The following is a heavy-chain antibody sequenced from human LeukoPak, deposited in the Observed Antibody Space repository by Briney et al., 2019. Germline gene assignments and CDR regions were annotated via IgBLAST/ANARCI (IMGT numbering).Heavy chain of an antibody. J-gene: IGHJ3*02. CDR1: GFTFSSYA. Sequence: GGSLRLSCAASGFTFSSYAMHWVRQAPGKGLEWVSGISWNSGSIGYADSVKGRFTISRDNAKNSLYLQMNSLRAEDTALYYCARYSPGAFDIWGQGTMVTVSS. D-gene: IGHD2-15*01. CDR2: ISWNSGSI. V-gene: IGHV3-9*01. CDR3: ARYSPGAFDI.